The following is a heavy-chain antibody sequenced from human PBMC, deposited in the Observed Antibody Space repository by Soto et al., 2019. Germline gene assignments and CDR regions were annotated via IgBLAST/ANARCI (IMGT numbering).Heavy chain of an antibody. D-gene: IGHD3-22*01. Sequence: QVQLVESGGGVVQPGMSLRLSCAASGFTFSSYGMHWVRQAPGRGLEWVAVVSHDGSNKHYEDSVEGRFTISRDNPTNXXYLPMTSLSAEATAVYYCAKGAYYPDRSRYYVFDYGGQGTLVTVSS. CDR2: VSHDGSNK. V-gene: IGHV3-30*18. CDR1: GFTFSSYG. CDR3: AKGAYYPDRSRYYVFDY. J-gene: IGHJ4*02.